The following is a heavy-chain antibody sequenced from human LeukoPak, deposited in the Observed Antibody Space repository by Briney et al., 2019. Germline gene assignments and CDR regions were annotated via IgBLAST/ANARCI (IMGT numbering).Heavy chain of an antibody. D-gene: IGHD3-10*01. Sequence: GESLKISCKGSGYIFTSYWIGWVRQMPGKGLEWMGIIYPDDSDTRYSPSFQGQVTISVDKSISTAYLQWSSLKASDTAMYYCARRGGFGELYPHNWFDPWGQGTLVTVSS. CDR1: GYIFTSYW. CDR3: ARRGGFGELYPHNWFDP. V-gene: IGHV5-51*01. CDR2: IYPDDSDT. J-gene: IGHJ5*02.